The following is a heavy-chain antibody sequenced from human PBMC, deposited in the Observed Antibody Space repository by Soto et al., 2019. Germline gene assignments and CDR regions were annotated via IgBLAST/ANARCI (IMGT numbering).Heavy chain of an antibody. CDR3: ARPRSPVSCSGGSCYFDY. Sequence: EVQLVESGGGLVQPGGSLRLSCAASGFTFSSYSMNWVRQAPGKGLEWVSYISSSSSTIYYADSVKGRFTISRDNAKNSLYLQMNCLRDEDTAVYYCARPRSPVSCSGGSCYFDYWGQGTLVTVSS. V-gene: IGHV3-48*02. J-gene: IGHJ4*02. D-gene: IGHD2-15*01. CDR1: GFTFSSYS. CDR2: ISSSSSTI.